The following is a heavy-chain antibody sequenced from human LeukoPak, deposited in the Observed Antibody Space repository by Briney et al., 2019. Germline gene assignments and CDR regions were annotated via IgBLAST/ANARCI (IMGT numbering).Heavy chain of an antibody. V-gene: IGHV3-30*03. CDR2: ISNDGSRK. CDR3: ARGRAWNYFDY. CDR1: GFTFSSYA. Sequence: AGGSLRLSCAAPGFTFSSYAMSWVRQAPGKGLEWVAIISNDGSRKYYAHSVEGRFTISRDNSKNTLYLQMDSLRAEDTAVYYCARGRAWNYFDYWGQGTLVTVSS. J-gene: IGHJ4*02. D-gene: IGHD3-3*01.